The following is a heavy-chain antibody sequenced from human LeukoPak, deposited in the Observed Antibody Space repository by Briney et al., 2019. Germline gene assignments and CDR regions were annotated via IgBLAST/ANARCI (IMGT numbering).Heavy chain of an antibody. CDR1: GFTFSSYA. D-gene: IGHD6-13*01. CDR3: AKAGYSSSWFYYYYYGMDV. CDR2: ISGSGGST. J-gene: IGHJ6*02. Sequence: GGSLRRSCAASGFTFSSYAMSWVRQAPGKGLEWVSAISGSGGSTYYADSVKGRFTISRDNSKNTLYLQMNSLRAEDTAVYYCAKAGYSSSWFYYYYYGMDVWGQGTTVTVSS. V-gene: IGHV3-23*01.